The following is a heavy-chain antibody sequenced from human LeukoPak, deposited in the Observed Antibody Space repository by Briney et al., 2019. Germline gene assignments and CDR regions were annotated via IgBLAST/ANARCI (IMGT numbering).Heavy chain of an antibody. V-gene: IGHV1-46*01. J-gene: IGHJ5*02. Sequence: GASVKVSCKASGYTFTSYYMHWVRLAPGQGPEWLGIINPSGSTVYAQKFQGRVTMTRDPSTGTVYMELSSLRSEDTAVYYCARGRYCSDGNCYHNWFDPWGQGTLVIVSS. CDR3: ARGRYCSDGNCYHNWFDP. CDR1: GYTFTSYY. D-gene: IGHD2-15*01. CDR2: INPSGST.